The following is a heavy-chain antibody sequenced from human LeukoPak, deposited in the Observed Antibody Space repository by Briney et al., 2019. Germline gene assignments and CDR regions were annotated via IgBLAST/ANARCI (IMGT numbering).Heavy chain of an antibody. J-gene: IGHJ3*02. CDR1: GFTFSSYG. D-gene: IGHD3-22*01. Sequence: PGGSLTLSCAVSGFTFSSYGMSWVRQPPGKGLEWVSAISGSGGSTYYADSVKCRFTISRDNSKNTLYLQMNSLRVEDTAVYYCAAAPTCGYYLSAFDIWGQGTMVTVSS. V-gene: IGHV3-23*01. CDR2: ISGSGGST. CDR3: AAAPTCGYYLSAFDI.